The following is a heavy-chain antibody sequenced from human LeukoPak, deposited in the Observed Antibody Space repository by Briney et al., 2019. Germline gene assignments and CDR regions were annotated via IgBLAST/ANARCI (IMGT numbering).Heavy chain of an antibody. Sequence: GRSLRLSCAASGFTFSSYGMHWVRQAPGKGLEWVAVISYDGSNKYYADSVKGRFTISGDNSKNTLYLQMNSLRAEDTAVYYCAKGETGYSYGPTDYWGQGTLVTVSS. V-gene: IGHV3-30*18. CDR1: GFTFSSYG. D-gene: IGHD5-18*01. CDR2: ISYDGSNK. CDR3: AKGETGYSYGPTDY. J-gene: IGHJ4*02.